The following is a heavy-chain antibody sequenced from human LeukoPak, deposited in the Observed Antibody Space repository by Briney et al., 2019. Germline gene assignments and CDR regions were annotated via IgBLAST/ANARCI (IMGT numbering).Heavy chain of an antibody. V-gene: IGHV2-5*02. CDR2: IYWDDDK. CDR3: AYSGPYYSEKSGYYYDY. Sequence: SGPTLVNPTQPLTLTCTFSGFSLGTSGVGVGWIRQPPGKALEWLALIYWDDDKRYNPSLKSRLTITKDTSKNQVVLIMTNMDPVDTATYYCAYSGPYYSEKSGYYYDYWGQGTLVTVSS. D-gene: IGHD3-22*01. J-gene: IGHJ4*02. CDR1: GFSLGTSGVG.